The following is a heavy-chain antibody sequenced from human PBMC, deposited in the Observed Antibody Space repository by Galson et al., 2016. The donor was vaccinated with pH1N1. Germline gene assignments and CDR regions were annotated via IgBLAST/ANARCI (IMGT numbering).Heavy chain of an antibody. D-gene: IGHD2-21*02. Sequence: LSLTCTVSGDSIYTNSYYWDWIRQPPGKGLEWIAGIYYDGRNQYNPSLKSRLTISRDTSKNQFSLNLSFVTAADTAVYYCARRTRCRGDCGEGFDPWGQGILVTVSS. CDR3: ARRTRCRGDCGEGFDP. V-gene: IGHV4-39*01. CDR1: GDSIYTNSYY. CDR2: IYYDGRN. J-gene: IGHJ5*02.